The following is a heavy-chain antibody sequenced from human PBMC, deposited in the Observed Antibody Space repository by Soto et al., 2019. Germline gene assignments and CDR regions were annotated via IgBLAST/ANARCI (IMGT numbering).Heavy chain of an antibody. V-gene: IGHV1-69*10. CDR2: IIPILGTP. Sequence: ASVKVSCKASGDTFSSYAISWVRQAPGQGLEWMGGIIPILGTPSYAQKFQGRVTITADKFTSTAYMELSSLRSEDTAVYYCARERSRYDRSGYYRPDYWGQGTLVTVS. J-gene: IGHJ4*02. CDR1: GDTFSSYA. D-gene: IGHD3-22*01. CDR3: ARERSRYDRSGYYRPDY.